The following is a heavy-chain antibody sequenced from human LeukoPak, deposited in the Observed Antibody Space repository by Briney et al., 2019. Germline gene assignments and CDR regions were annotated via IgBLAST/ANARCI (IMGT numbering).Heavy chain of an antibody. CDR2: IYYSGST. Sequence: SETLSLTCTVSGGSISSSSYYWGWIRQPPGKGLEWIGSIYYSGSTYYNPSLKSRVTISVDTSKNQFSLKLTSVTAADTAVYYCARGQQWFDPWGQGTLVTVSS. V-gene: IGHV4-39*07. J-gene: IGHJ5*02. CDR1: GGSISSSSYY. CDR3: ARGQQWFDP. D-gene: IGHD6-13*01.